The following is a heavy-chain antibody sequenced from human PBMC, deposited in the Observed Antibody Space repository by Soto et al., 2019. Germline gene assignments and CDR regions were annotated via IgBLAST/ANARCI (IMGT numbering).Heavy chain of an antibody. J-gene: IGHJ4*02. CDR2: LYNSRGT. V-gene: IGHV4-39*01. CDR1: GGSISSGGYY. Sequence: SETLSLTCTVSGGSISSGGYYWGWIRQPPGKGLEWIGSLYNSRGTSYNPSLKSRVAISVDTSKNQFSLTLNSVTAADTAVYYCARHSGTYYEVPLHFDYWGQGILVTVSS. D-gene: IGHD1-26*01. CDR3: ARHSGTYYEVPLHFDY.